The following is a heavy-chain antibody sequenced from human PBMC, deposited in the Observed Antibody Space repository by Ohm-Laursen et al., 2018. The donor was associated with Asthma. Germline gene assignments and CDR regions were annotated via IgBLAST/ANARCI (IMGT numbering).Heavy chain of an antibody. J-gene: IGHJ6*02. CDR2: ISYDGSNK. CDR3: ARDQDYYDSSGYYDYYYGMDV. D-gene: IGHD3-22*01. CDR1: GFTFSSYG. V-gene: IGHV3-30*03. Sequence: SLRLSCAASGFTFSSYGMHWVRQAPGKGLEWVAVISYDGSNKYYADSVKGRFTISRDNSKNTLYLQMNSLRAEDTAVYYCARDQDYYDSSGYYDYYYGMDVWGQGTTVTVSS.